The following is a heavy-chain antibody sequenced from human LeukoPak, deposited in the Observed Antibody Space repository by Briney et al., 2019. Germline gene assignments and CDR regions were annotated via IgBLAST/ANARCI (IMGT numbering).Heavy chain of an antibody. V-gene: IGHV3-23*01. Sequence: GGSLRLSCAASGLSLSIYGANWVRQAPGKGLEWVSGLTGSSGTAYYVGSVKGRFTVSRDDSKNTVYLQMSSLRVDDTAIYYCAKSGASPLYHMDVWGKGATVTASS. CDR3: AKSGASPLYHMDV. J-gene: IGHJ6*03. D-gene: IGHD1-26*01. CDR2: LTGSSGTA. CDR1: GLSLSIYG.